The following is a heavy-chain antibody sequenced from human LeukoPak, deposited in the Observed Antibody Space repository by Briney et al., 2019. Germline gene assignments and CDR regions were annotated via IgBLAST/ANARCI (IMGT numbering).Heavy chain of an antibody. Sequence: GGSLRLSCAASGFTVSSNYMSWVRQAPGKGLEWVSVIYSGGSTYYADSVKGRFTISRDNAKNSLYLQMNSLRAEDTAVYYCARDRSVDSSGYYEDYYGVDVWGQGTTVTVSS. J-gene: IGHJ6*02. D-gene: IGHD3-22*01. CDR2: IYSGGST. V-gene: IGHV3-66*01. CDR3: ARDRSVDSSGYYEDYYGVDV. CDR1: GFTVSSNY.